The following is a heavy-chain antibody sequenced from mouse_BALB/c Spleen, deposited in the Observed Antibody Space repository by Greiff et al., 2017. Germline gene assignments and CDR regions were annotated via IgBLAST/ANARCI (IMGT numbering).Heavy chain of an antibody. Sequence: EVQLVESGGGLVKPGGSLKLSCAASGFTFSDYYMYWVRQTPEKRLEWVATISDGGSYTYYPDSVKGRFTISRDNAKNNLYLQMSSLKSEDTAMYYCARERGRSYWYFDVWGAGTTVTVSS. CDR1: GFTFSDYY. V-gene: IGHV5-4*02. CDR3: ARERGRSYWYFDV. CDR2: ISDGGSYT. J-gene: IGHJ1*01. D-gene: IGHD1-1*01.